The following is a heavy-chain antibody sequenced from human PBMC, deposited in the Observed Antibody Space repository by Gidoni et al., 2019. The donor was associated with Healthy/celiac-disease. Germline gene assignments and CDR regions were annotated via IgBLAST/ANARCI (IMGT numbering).Heavy chain of an antibody. Sequence: EVQLLESGGGLVQPGGSLRPSCAASGFTFCSHPMCWVRQGPGKGLEWYSAISGSGGSTYYADSVKGRFTIPRDNSKNTLYLQMNSLRAENTAVYYCAKDQGYYDFWSGYDDAFDIWGQGTMVTVSS. D-gene: IGHD3-3*01. V-gene: IGHV3-23*01. CDR1: GFTFCSHP. J-gene: IGHJ3*02. CDR3: AKDQGYYDFWSGYDDAFDI. CDR2: ISGSGGST.